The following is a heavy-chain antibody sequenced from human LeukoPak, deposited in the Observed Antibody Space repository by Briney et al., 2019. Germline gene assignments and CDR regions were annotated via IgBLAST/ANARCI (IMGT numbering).Heavy chain of an antibody. D-gene: IGHD3-3*01. CDR1: GFTFSSYG. J-gene: IGHJ5*02. CDR2: ISYDGSNK. V-gene: IGHV3-30*18. CDR3: AKAYYDFWSGYPHNWFDP. Sequence: GGSLRLSCAASGFTFSSYGMPWVRQAPGKGLEWVAVISYDGSNKYYADSVKGRFTISRDNSKNTLYLQMNSLRAEDTAVYYCAKAYYDFWSGYPHNWFDPWGQGTLVTVSS.